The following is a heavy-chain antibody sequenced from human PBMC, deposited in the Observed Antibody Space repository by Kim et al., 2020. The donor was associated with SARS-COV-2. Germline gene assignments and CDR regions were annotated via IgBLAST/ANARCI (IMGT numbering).Heavy chain of an antibody. J-gene: IGHJ4*01. CDR3: ARADSGSYHTPTPVDY. CDR2: ISSSSYI. V-gene: IGHV3-21*01. D-gene: IGHD1-26*01. CDR1: GFTFSSYS. Sequence: GGSLRLSCAASGFTFSSYSMNWVRQAPGKGLEWVSSISSSSYIYYTDSVKGRFTISRDNAKNSLYLQMNSLRAEDTAVYYCARADSGSYHTPTPVDYWG.